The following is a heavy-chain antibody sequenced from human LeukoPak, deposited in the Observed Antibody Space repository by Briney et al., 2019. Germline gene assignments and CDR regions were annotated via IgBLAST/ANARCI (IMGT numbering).Heavy chain of an antibody. V-gene: IGHV5-51*01. J-gene: IGHJ5*02. Sequence: GESLKISCKGSGYSFTSYWIGWVRQMPGKGLEWMGIIYPGDSDTRYSPSFQGQVTLSADKSISTAYMQRSSLKASDTAMYYCARRAARAVNNWFDPWGQGTLVTVSS. CDR2: IYPGDSDT. CDR1: GYSFTSYW. D-gene: IGHD6-6*01. CDR3: ARRAARAVNNWFDP.